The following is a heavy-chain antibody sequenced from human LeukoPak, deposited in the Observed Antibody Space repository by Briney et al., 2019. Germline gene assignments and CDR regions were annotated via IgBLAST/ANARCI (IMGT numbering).Heavy chain of an antibody. Sequence: SVKVSCKASGGTFSSYAISWVRQAPGQGLEWMGGIIPIFGTANYAQKFQGRVTITADKSTSTAYMELSSLRSEDTAVYYCAGEEQLARFDYWGQGTLVTVSS. CDR2: IIPIFGTA. CDR3: AGEEQLARFDY. D-gene: IGHD6-6*01. V-gene: IGHV1-69*06. J-gene: IGHJ4*02. CDR1: GGTFSSYA.